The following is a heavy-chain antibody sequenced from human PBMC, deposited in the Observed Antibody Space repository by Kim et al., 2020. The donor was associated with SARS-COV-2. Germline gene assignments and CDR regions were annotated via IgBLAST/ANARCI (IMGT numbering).Heavy chain of an antibody. V-gene: IGHV1-18*01. CDR3: ARDSSEEQQQSNYYYYGMDV. CDR2: ISAYNGNT. D-gene: IGHD6-13*01. CDR1: GYTFTSYG. J-gene: IGHJ6*02. Sequence: ASVKVSCKASGYTFTSYGISWVRQAPGQGLEWMGWISAYNGNTNYAQKLQGRVTMTTDTSTSTAYMELRSLRSDDTAVYYCARDSSEEQQQSNYYYYGMDVWGQGTTVTVSS.